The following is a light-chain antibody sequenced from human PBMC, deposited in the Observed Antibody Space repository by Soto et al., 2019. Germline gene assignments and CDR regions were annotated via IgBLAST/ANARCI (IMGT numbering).Light chain of an antibody. J-gene: IGKJ4*01. CDR1: QVISNF. CDR2: EAS. V-gene: IGKV1-16*01. CDR3: QQYHSYPVT. Sequence: DIQMTQSPSSLSASVGDTVTITCRASQVISNFLAWFQQKPGKAPTSLISEASSLQSGVPSRFSGSGSGTDFTLTISSLQPEDFATYYCQQYHSYPVTFGGGTKVEIK.